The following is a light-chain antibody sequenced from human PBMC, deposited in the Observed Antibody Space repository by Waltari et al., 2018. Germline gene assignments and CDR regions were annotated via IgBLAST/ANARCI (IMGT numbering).Light chain of an antibody. CDR3: SSYAGGNNPGL. CDR1: SSDIVGYNF. V-gene: IGLV2-8*01. CDR2: EVT. Sequence: QSALTQPPSASGSPGQSVTISCTGTSSDIVGYNFVSWYQQHPGKAPRLLIYEVTKRPSGVPDRFSGSKSGNSASLTVSGLQAEDEADYYCSSYAGGNNPGLFGTGTKVTVL. J-gene: IGLJ1*01.